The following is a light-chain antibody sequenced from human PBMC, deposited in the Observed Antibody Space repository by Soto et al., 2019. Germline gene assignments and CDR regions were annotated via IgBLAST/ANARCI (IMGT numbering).Light chain of an antibody. V-gene: IGKV3-20*01. CDR2: DAS. CDR3: QHYGDSSWT. J-gene: IGKJ1*01. Sequence: EIVLTQSPATLSLSPGERATLSCRASQSVSSYLAWYQQKPGQAPRLLIYDASTRGTGIPDRFSGSGSGTDFTLTISRLEPEDFAVYFCQHYGDSSWTFGQGTKVDIK. CDR1: QSVSSY.